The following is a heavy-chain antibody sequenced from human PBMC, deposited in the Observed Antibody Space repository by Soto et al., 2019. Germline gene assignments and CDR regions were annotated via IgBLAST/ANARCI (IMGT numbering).Heavy chain of an antibody. Sequence: ASVKVSCKASGYTFTSYTISWVRQAPGQRLEWMGRINAIHGITKYAQRFQGRVTITRDTSASTAYMELSSLRSEDTAVYYCARDIAFDIWGQGTMVTVSS. CDR1: GYTFTSYT. CDR3: ARDIAFDI. V-gene: IGHV1-3*01. J-gene: IGHJ3*02. CDR2: INAIHGIT.